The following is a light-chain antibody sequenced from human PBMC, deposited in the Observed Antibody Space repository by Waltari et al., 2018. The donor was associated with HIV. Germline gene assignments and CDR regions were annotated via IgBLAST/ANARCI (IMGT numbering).Light chain of an antibody. V-gene: IGLV6-57*01. J-gene: IGLJ1*01. CDR1: SGNIASSY. Sequence: NFILTQPHSVSESPGKTVTISCTRSSGNIASSYVQWYQQRPGSSPTTVIYANNQRPSGVPYRFSGSIDSSSNSASLTISGLRTEDEADYYCQSHDNKIFYVFGGGTYVTVL. CDR3: QSHDNKIFYV. CDR2: ANN.